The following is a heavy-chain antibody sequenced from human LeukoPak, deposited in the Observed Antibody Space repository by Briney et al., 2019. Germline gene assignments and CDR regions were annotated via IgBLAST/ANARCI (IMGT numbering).Heavy chain of an antibody. CDR2: IYYSGST. CDR3: AGRIAVAAAFDI. V-gene: IGHV4-39*01. CDR1: DGSISSSSYY. J-gene: IGHJ3*02. D-gene: IGHD6-19*01. Sequence: PSETLSLTCTVSDGSISSSSYYRGWLRQPPGQGLEWIGSIYYSGSTYCNPSLKSRVTISVDTSKNQFSLRLSSVAAADTAVYYCAGRIAVAAAFDIWGQGTMVTVSS.